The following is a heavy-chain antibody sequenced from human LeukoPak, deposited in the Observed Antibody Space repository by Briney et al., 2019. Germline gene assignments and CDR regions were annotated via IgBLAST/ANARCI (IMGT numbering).Heavy chain of an antibody. CDR1: GGSISSYY. J-gene: IGHJ4*02. CDR2: IYYSGST. D-gene: IGHD3-22*01. V-gene: IGHV4-59*08. CDR3: ARNYYDSSGYYPFDY. Sequence: SETLSLTCTVSGGSISSYYWNWIRQPPGKGLEWIGYIYYSGSTYYNPSLKSRVTISVDTSKNQFSLKLSSVTAADTAVYYCARNYYDSSGYYPFDYWGQGTLVTVSS.